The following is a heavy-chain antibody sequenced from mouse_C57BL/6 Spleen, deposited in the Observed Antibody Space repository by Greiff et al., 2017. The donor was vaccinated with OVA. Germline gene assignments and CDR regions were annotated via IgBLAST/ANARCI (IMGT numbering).Heavy chain of an antibody. Sequence: EVQLVESGPGLVKPSQSLSLTCSVTGYSITSGYYWNWLRQFPGNKLEWMGYISYDGSNNYNPSLKNRIPITRDTSKNQFFLKLNSVTTEDTATYYCARDGYSFFWYFDVWGTGTTVTVSS. CDR3: ARDGYSFFWYFDV. D-gene: IGHD2-3*01. V-gene: IGHV3-6*01. J-gene: IGHJ1*03. CDR2: ISYDGSN. CDR1: GYSITSGYY.